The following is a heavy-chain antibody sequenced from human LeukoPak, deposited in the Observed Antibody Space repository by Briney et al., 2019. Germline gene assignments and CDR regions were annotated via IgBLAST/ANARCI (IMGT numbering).Heavy chain of an antibody. CDR3: ARAGSIAAAGIHWFDP. Sequence: SETLSLTCTVSGGSISSSSYYWGWIRQPPGKGLEWIGSIYYSGSTYYNPSLKSRVTISVDTSKNQSSLKLSSVTAADTAVYYCARAGSIAAAGIHWFDPWGQGTLVTVSS. CDR2: IYYSGST. V-gene: IGHV4-39*07. CDR1: GGSISSSSYY. J-gene: IGHJ5*02. D-gene: IGHD6-13*01.